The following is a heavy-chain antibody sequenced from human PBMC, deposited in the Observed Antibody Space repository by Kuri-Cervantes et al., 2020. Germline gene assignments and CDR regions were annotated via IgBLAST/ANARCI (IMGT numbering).Heavy chain of an antibody. CDR3: ARDRVGGYSYGPAPY. Sequence: GESLKISCAASGFTFRNFAMSWVRQAPGRGLEYLSIVTASGSGTYYADSVKGRFTISRDNYKNTVYLQMNSLRVEDTAVYYCARDRVGGYSYGPAPYWGQGTLVTVSS. CDR2: VTASGSGT. J-gene: IGHJ4*02. CDR1: GFTFRNFA. D-gene: IGHD5-18*01. V-gene: IGHV3-23*01.